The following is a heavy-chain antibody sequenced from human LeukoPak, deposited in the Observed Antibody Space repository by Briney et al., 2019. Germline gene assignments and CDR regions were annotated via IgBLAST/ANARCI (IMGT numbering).Heavy chain of an antibody. CDR2: ISSNGGST. CDR3: ARVTFSRGVSHHPLDY. V-gene: IGHV3-64*01. Sequence: GGSLRLSCAASGFTFSSYAMHWVRQAPGKGLEYVSAISSNGGSTYYANSVKGRFTISRDNSKNTLYLQMGSLRAEDMAVYYCARVTFSRGVSHHPLDYWGQGTLVTVSS. J-gene: IGHJ4*02. CDR1: GFTFSSYA. D-gene: IGHD3-10*01.